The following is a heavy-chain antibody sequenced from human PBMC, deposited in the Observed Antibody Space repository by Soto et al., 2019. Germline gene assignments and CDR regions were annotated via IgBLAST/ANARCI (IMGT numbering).Heavy chain of an antibody. Sequence: SETLSLTCTVSGGSISSGGYYWSWIRQHPGKGLEWIGYIYYSGSTYYNPSLKSRVTISVDTSKNQFSLKLSSVTAADTAVYYCARDRVGGSATPYYYGMDVWGQGTTVTVSS. J-gene: IGHJ6*02. V-gene: IGHV4-31*03. D-gene: IGHD2-15*01. CDR2: IYYSGST. CDR3: ARDRVGGSATPYYYGMDV. CDR1: GGSISSGGYY.